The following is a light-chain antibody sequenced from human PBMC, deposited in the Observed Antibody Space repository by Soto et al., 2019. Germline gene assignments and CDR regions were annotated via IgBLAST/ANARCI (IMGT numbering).Light chain of an antibody. Sequence: EIVLRQCRATLTLSPGERATVSCRPSQSVSSYLAWYQQKPGQAPRLLIYDASTRATGIPARFSGSGSGTDSTLTISSLEPEDFAVYYCQQRSNLLLTFGGGTKVDIK. CDR1: QSVSSY. CDR3: QQRSNLLLT. J-gene: IGKJ4*01. CDR2: DAS. V-gene: IGKV3-11*01.